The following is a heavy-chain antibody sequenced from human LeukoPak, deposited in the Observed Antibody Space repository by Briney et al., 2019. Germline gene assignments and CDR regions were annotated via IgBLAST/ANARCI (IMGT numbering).Heavy chain of an antibody. CDR2: ISASGSST. D-gene: IGHD3-16*01. V-gene: IGHV3-23*01. Sequence: GGSLRLSCAASGFTFSSYAMSWVRQAPGKGLEWVSSISASGSSTSYADSVKGRFTISRDNSKNTLYLQMNSLRAEDTAVYYCAKAPRFGARATEYYYYYMDVWGKGTTVTVSS. CDR1: GFTFSSYA. CDR3: AKAPRFGARATEYYYYYMDV. J-gene: IGHJ6*03.